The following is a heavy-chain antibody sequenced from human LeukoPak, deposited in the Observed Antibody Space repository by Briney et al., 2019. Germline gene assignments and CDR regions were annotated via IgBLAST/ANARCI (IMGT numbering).Heavy chain of an antibody. J-gene: IGHJ4*02. CDR1: GFTFSDYY. V-gene: IGHV3-11*04. CDR2: MSSTGDTI. Sequence: GGSLRLSCVASGFTFSDYYMSWIRQAPGKGLEWVSYMSSTGDTIYYADSVKGRFTISRDNAKNSLYLQMNSLRAEDTAVYYCARENPTVFDYWGQGTLVTVSS. CDR3: ARENPTVFDY. D-gene: IGHD4-17*01.